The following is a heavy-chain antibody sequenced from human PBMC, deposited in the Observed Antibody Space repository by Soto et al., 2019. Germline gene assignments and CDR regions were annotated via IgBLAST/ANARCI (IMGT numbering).Heavy chain of an antibody. CDR2: ISGGGDTT. CDR3: AKGRGGSGSLPPRVDF. D-gene: IGHD3-10*01. V-gene: IGHV3-23*01. J-gene: IGHJ4*02. CDR1: GFTFNNYA. Sequence: EVQLLESGGGLVQPGGSLGLPCEASGFTFNNYAMTWVRQAPGKGLEWVSAISGGGDTTSYADSVKGRFTVSRDGSKNTLYLQMSSMTAEDTALYYCAKGRGGSGSLPPRVDFWGQGTLVTVSS.